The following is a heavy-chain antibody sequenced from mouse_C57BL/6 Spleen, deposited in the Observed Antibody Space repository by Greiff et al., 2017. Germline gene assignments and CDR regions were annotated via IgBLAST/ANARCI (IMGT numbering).Heavy chain of an antibody. CDR1: GFTFSNYW. CDR2: IRLKSDNYAT. V-gene: IGHV6-3*01. Sequence: EVKVVESGGGLVQPGGSMKLSCVASGFTFSNYWMNWVRQSPEKGLEWVAQIRLKSDNYATHYAESVKGRFTISRDDSKSSVYLQMNNLRAEDTGIYYCTGYSNPFYYAMDHWGQGTSVTVSS. CDR3: TGYSNPFYYAMDH. D-gene: IGHD2-5*01. J-gene: IGHJ4*01.